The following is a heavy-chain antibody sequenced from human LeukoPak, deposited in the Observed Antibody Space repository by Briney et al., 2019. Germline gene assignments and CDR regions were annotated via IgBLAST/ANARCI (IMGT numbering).Heavy chain of an antibody. Sequence: GGSLRLSCAASGFTFSNYAMSWVRQAPGKGLEWVSVISGSGGTTYSADSVKGRFTISRDNSKNTLYLQMNSLRAVDTAAYYCARERGSSGGNTNGYFDYWGQGALVTVSS. CDR1: GFTFSNYA. CDR2: ISGSGGTT. D-gene: IGHD4-23*01. J-gene: IGHJ4*02. V-gene: IGHV3-23*01. CDR3: ARERGSSGGNTNGYFDY.